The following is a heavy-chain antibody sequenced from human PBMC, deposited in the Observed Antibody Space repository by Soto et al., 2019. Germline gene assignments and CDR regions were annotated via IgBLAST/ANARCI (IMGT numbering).Heavy chain of an antibody. CDR2: IVVGSGNT. J-gene: IGHJ6*02. CDR3: AAGEYYYYGMDV. V-gene: IGHV1-58*01. CDR1: GFTFTSSA. Sequence: ASVKVSCKASGFTFTSSAVQWVRQARGQRLEWIGWIVVGSGNTNYAQKFQERVTITRDMSTSTAYMELSSLRSEDTAVYYCAAGEYYYYGMDVWGQGTTVTVSS.